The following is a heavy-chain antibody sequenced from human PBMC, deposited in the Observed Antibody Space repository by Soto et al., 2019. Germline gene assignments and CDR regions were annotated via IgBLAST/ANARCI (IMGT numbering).Heavy chain of an antibody. J-gene: IGHJ6*02. Sequence: QVQLVQSGAEVKKPGASVKVSCKASGYTFTSYGISWVRQAPGQGLEWMGWISAYNGNTNYAQKLQGRVTMTTDTSTSTAYIELRSLRPDDTAVYYCARGTYYYDSSGYLPYYYYGMDVWGQGTTVTVSS. CDR3: ARGTYYYDSSGYLPYYYYGMDV. CDR1: GYTFTSYG. D-gene: IGHD3-22*01. CDR2: ISAYNGNT. V-gene: IGHV1-18*01.